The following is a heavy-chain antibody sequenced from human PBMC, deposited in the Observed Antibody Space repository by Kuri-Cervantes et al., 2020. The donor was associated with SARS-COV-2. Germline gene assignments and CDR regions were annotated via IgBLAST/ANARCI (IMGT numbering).Heavy chain of an antibody. V-gene: IGHV3-30*03. CDR2: ISYDGSNK. D-gene: IGHD2-21*01. CDR3: ARIPGAYFDY. J-gene: IGHJ4*02. Sequence: GESLKISCAASGFTFSSYWMSWVRQAPGKGLEWVAVISYDGSNKYYADSVKGRFPISRDNSKNTLYLQMNSLRAEDTAVYYCARIPGAYFDYWGQGTLVTFSS. CDR1: GFTFSSYW.